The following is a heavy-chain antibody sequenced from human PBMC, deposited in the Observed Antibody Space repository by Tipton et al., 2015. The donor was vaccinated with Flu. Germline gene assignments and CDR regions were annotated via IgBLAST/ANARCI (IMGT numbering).Heavy chain of an antibody. Sequence: QLVQSGAEVKKPGSSVKVSCKASGGTFSSYAISWVRQAPGQGLEWMGRIIPILGIANYAQKFQGRVTITADKSTSTAYMELSSWRLEDTAVFYWGRDSRLDYDNGDDAFDIWGQGTMVTVSS. CDR2: IIPILGIA. CDR3: GRDSRLDYDNGDDAFDI. V-gene: IGHV1-69*09. D-gene: IGHD3-22*01. CDR1: GGTFSSYA. J-gene: IGHJ3*02.